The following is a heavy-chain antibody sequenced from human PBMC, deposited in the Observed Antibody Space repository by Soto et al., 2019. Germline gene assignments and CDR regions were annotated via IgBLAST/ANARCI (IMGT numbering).Heavy chain of an antibody. V-gene: IGHV1-3*01. Sequence: QVQLVQSGAEVKKPGASVKVSCKASGYTFTTCAIHWVRQAPGQRLEWMGWINAGNGNTKYSQKFQGRVTITTDTSASTAHMELSSLRSDDTAVYYCARDDAVPGNINFDHWGQGTLVTVS. J-gene: IGHJ4*02. CDR2: INAGNGNT. CDR1: GYTFTTCA. CDR3: ARDDAVPGNINFDH. D-gene: IGHD6-19*01.